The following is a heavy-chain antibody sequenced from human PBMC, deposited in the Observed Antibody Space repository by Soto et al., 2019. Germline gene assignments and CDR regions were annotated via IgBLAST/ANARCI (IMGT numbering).Heavy chain of an antibody. CDR2: IYYSGST. D-gene: IGHD6-13*01. J-gene: IGHJ4*02. V-gene: IGHV4-61*01. Sequence: PSETLSLTCTVSGGSVSSGNFYWSWIRQPPGKGLEWIGYIYYSGSTNYNPSLKSRVTISVDTSKNQFSLKLSSVTAADTAVYYCARRYSSSFDYWGRGTLVTVSS. CDR1: GGSVSSGNFY. CDR3: ARRYSSSFDY.